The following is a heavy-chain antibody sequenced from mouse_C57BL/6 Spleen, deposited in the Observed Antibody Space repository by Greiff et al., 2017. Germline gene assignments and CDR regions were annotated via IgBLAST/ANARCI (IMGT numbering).Heavy chain of an antibody. CDR1: GYTFTDYE. D-gene: IGHD2-10*02. V-gene: IGHV1-15*01. CDR2: IDPETGGT. CDR3: TRVPLYDYDAMDY. Sequence: VQGVESGAELVRPGASVTLSCKASGYTFTDYEMHWVKQTPVHGLEWIGAIDPETGGTAYNQKFKGKAILTADKSSSTAYMELRSLTSEDSAVYYCTRVPLYDYDAMDYWGQGTSVTVSS. J-gene: IGHJ4*01.